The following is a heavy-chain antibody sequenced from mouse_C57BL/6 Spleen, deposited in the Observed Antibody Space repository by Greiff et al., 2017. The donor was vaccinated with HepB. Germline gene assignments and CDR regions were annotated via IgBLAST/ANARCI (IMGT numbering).Heavy chain of an antibody. Sequence: QVQPKESGPELVKPGASVKISCKASGYAFSSSWMNWVKQRPGKGLEWIGRIYPGDGDTNYNGKFKGKATLTADKSSSTAYMQLSSLTSEDSAVYFCARSMGMVTTVDYWGQGTTLTVSS. J-gene: IGHJ2*01. V-gene: IGHV1-82*01. CDR1: GYAFSSSW. CDR2: IYPGDGDT. CDR3: ARSMGMVTTVDY. D-gene: IGHD2-2*01.